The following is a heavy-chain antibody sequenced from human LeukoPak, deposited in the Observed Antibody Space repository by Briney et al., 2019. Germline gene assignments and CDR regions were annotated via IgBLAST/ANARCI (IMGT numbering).Heavy chain of an antibody. CDR2: IYYSGST. CDR1: GGSISSYY. CDR3: ASKGVTTENYFDY. D-gene: IGHD4-11*01. Sequence: PSETLSLTCTVSGGSISSYYWSWIRQPPGKGLEWIGYIYYSGSTNYNPSLKSRVTISVDTSKNQFSLKLSSVTAADMAVYYCASKGVTTENYFDYWGQGTLVTVSS. J-gene: IGHJ4*02. V-gene: IGHV4-59*01.